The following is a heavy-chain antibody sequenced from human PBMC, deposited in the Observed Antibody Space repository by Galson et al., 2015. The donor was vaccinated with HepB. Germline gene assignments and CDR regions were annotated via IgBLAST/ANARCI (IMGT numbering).Heavy chain of an antibody. CDR3: AREGVTTVVNPFDY. CDR2: IIPIFGTA. V-gene: IGHV1-69*13. CDR1: GGTFSRYA. D-gene: IGHD4-23*01. J-gene: IGHJ4*02. Sequence: SVKVSCKASGGTFSRYAISWVRQAPGQGLEWMGGIIPIFGTANYAQKFKGRVTITADESTSTAYMELSSLRSDDTAVYYCAREGVTTVVNPFDYWGQGTQVTASS.